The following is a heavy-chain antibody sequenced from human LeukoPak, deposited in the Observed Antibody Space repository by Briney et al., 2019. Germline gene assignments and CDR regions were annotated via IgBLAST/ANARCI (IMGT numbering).Heavy chain of an antibody. J-gene: IGHJ4*02. CDR2: IYYSGST. CDR3: ARGDGYYDSSGYYFDY. D-gene: IGHD3-22*01. Sequence: SETLSLTCTVSGGSISSSSYYWGWIRQPPGKGLEWIGSIYYSGSTYYNPSLKSRVTISVDTSKNQFSLKLSSVTAADTAVYYCARGDGYYDSSGYYFDYWGQGTLVTVSS. V-gene: IGHV4-39*07. CDR1: GGSISSSSYY.